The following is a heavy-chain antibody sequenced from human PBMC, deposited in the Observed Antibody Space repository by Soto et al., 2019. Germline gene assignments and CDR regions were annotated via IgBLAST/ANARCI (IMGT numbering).Heavy chain of an antibody. CDR2: INHSGST. CDR1: GGSFSGYY. D-gene: IGHD6-19*01. V-gene: IGHV4-34*01. Sequence: SETLSLTCAVYGGSFSGYYWSWIRQPPGKGLEWIGEINHSGSTNYNPSLKSRVTISVDTSKNQFSLKLSSVTAADTAVYYCARVPYSSGWYHWFDPWGQGTLVTVSS. J-gene: IGHJ5*02. CDR3: ARVPYSSGWYHWFDP.